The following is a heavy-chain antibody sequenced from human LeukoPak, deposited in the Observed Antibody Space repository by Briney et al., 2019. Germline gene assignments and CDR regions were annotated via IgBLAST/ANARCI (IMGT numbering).Heavy chain of an antibody. CDR3: AREGQSNWNDINY. J-gene: IGHJ4*02. D-gene: IGHD1-20*01. CDR1: GYTFTGYY. CDR2: INPSSGGT. Sequence: ASVKVSCKASGYTFTGYYMHWVRQAPGQGLEWMGWINPSSGGTNYAQKFQGRVTMTRDTSISTAYMELSRLRSDDTAVYYCAREGQSNWNDINYWGQRTLVTVSS. V-gene: IGHV1-2*02.